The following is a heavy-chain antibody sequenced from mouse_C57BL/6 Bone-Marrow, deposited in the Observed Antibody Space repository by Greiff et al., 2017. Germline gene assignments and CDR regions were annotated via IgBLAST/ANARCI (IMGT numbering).Heavy chain of an antibody. D-gene: IGHD1-1*01. Sequence: EVQLQQSGAELVRPGASVKLSSTASGFNIKDDYMHWVKQRPEQGLEWIGWIDPENGDTEYASKFQGKATITADTSSNTAYLQLSSLTSEDTAVYYCTVYYGSSYVAWFAYWGQGTLVTVSA. V-gene: IGHV14-4*01. CDR3: TVYYGSSYVAWFAY. CDR1: GFNIKDDY. J-gene: IGHJ3*01. CDR2: IDPENGDT.